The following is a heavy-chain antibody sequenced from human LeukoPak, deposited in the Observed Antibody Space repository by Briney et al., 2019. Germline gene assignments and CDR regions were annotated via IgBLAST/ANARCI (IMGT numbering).Heavy chain of an antibody. CDR3: ARDKAITMVRGPLGY. D-gene: IGHD3-10*01. CDR2: ISAYNGNT. V-gene: IGHV1-18*01. Sequence: APVKVSCKASGYTFTSYGISWVRQAPGQGLEWMGWISAYNGNTNYAQKLQGRVTMTTDTSTSTAYMELRSLRSDDTAVYYCARDKAITMVRGPLGYWGQGTLVTVSS. J-gene: IGHJ4*02. CDR1: GYTFTSYG.